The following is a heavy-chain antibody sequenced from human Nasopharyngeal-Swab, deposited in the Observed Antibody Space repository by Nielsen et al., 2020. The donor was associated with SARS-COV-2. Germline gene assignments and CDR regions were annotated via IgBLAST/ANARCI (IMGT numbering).Heavy chain of an antibody. CDR3: ARGREYSGRHAFDI. J-gene: IGHJ3*02. Sequence: GSLRLSCTVSGGSISGYFWSWVRQPPEKGLEWIGYIHYGGSTNYNPSLKSRVTISVDMSKNQFSLKLSSVTAADTAVYYCARGREYSGRHAFDIWGQGTMVTVSS. CDR1: GGSISGYF. CDR2: IHYGGST. D-gene: IGHD5-12*01. V-gene: IGHV4-59*12.